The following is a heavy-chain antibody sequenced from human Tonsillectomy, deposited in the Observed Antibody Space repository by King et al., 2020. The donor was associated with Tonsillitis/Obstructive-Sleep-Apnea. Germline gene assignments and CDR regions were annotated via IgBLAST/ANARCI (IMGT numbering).Heavy chain of an antibody. Sequence: VQLVESGGGLVQPGGSLRLSCSASGFTFSSYAMHWVRQAPGKGLEYVSAISSNGGSTYYADSVKGRFTISRDNSKNTLYLQMSSLRAEDTAVYYCMKYFPYGSVSYYTPDDAFDIWGQGTMVTVSS. J-gene: IGHJ3*02. D-gene: IGHD3-10*01. CDR1: GFTFSSYA. V-gene: IGHV3-64D*06. CDR2: ISSNGGST. CDR3: MKYFPYGSVSYYTPDDAFDI.